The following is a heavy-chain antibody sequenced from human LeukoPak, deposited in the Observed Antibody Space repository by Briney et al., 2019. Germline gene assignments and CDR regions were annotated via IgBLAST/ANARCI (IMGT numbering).Heavy chain of an antibody. J-gene: IGHJ5*02. CDR1: GVSISSSNW. CDR3: ARWAAAGTWYNRFDP. Sequence: PSETLSLTCAVSGVSISSSNWWSWVRQPPGKGLEWIGEIYHSGSTNYNPSLKSRVTISVDKSKNQFSLKLSSVTAADTAVYYCARWAAAGTWYNRFDPWGQGTLVTVSS. D-gene: IGHD6-13*01. CDR2: IYHSGST. V-gene: IGHV4-4*02.